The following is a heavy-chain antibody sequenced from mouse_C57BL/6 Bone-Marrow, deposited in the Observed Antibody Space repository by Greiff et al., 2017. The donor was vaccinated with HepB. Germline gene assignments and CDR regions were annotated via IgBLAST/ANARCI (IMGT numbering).Heavy chain of an antibody. CDR1: GFNIKDDY. J-gene: IGHJ2*01. V-gene: IGHV14-4*01. Sequence: EVKVVESGAELVRPGASVKLSCTASGFNIKDDYMHWVKQRPEQGLEWIGWIDPENGDTEYASKFQGKATITADTSSNTAYLQLSSLTSEDTAVYYCTRFDYWGQGTTLTVSS. CDR3: TRFDY. CDR2: IDPENGDT.